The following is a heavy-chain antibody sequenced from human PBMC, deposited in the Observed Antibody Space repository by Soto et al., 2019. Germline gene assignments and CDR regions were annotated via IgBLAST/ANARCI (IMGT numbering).Heavy chain of an antibody. V-gene: IGHV3-30-3*01. Sequence: GALRLSCAASGFTFSSYAMHWVRQARGKGLEWVAVISYDGSNKYYADSVKGRFTISRDNSKNTLYLQMNSLRAEDTAVYYCARERGYSYVRWFDPWGQGTLVTVSS. CDR3: ARERGYSYVRWFDP. CDR1: GFTFSSYA. CDR2: ISYDGSNK. D-gene: IGHD5-18*01. J-gene: IGHJ5*02.